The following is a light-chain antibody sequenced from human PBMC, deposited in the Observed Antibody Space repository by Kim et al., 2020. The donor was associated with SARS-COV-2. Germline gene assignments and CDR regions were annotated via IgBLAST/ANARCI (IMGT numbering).Light chain of an antibody. CDR3: QQYDNLPQYT. J-gene: IGKJ2*01. CDR2: DAS. Sequence: DIQMTQSPSSLSASVGDRVTITCQASQDISNYLNWYQQKPGKAPKLLIYDASNLETGVPSRFSGSGSGTDFTFTISSLQPEDIATYYYQQYDNLPQYTFGQGTKLEI. V-gene: IGKV1-33*01. CDR1: QDISNY.